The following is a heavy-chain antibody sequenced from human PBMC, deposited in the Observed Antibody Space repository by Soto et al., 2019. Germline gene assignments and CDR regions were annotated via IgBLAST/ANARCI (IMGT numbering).Heavy chain of an antibody. Sequence: QVQLVESGGGVVQPGSSLRLSCAASGFTFSNYFMHWVRQAPGKGLEWVAVLSYDGSNKDYGDSVKGRFTISRDKSKNTLFLQMNSLRPEDTAVYFCASARDFGDYVVPLDYWGQGTLVTVSS. D-gene: IGHD4-17*01. CDR1: GFTFSNYF. CDR3: ASARDFGDYVVPLDY. CDR2: LSYDGSNK. J-gene: IGHJ4*02. V-gene: IGHV3-30-3*01.